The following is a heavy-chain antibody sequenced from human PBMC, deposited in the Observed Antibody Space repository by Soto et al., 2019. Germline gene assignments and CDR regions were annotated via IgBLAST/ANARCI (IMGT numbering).Heavy chain of an antibody. J-gene: IGHJ4*02. V-gene: IGHV1-69*06. CDR1: GGTFSNYA. CDR3: ARGWETVGTTTPFAY. Sequence: SVKVSCKASGGTFSNYAINWVRQAPGQGLEWMGGIIPLFGTPNYAQKFQGRVTFTAHKSTSTAYMELRSLRSDDTAVYYCARGWETVGTTTPFAYWGQGXLVTV. CDR2: IIPLFGTP. D-gene: IGHD1-26*01.